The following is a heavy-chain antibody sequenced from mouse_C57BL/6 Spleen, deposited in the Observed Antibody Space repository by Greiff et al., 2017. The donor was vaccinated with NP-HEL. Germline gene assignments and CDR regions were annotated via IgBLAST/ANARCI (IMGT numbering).Heavy chain of an antibody. J-gene: IGHJ2*01. V-gene: IGHV1-66*01. CDR2: IYPGSGNT. D-gene: IGHD1-1*01. Sequence: VKLQESGPELVKPGASVKISCKASGYSFTSYYIHWVKQRPGQGLEWIGWIYPGSGNTKYNEKFKGKATLTADTSSSTAYMQLSSLTSEDSAVYYCARWGGSSLGDYWGQGTTLTVSS. CDR1: GYSFTSYY. CDR3: ARWGGSSLGDY.